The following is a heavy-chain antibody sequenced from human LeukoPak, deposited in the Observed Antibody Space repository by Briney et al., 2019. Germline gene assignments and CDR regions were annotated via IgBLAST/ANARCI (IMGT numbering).Heavy chain of an antibody. V-gene: IGHV4-4*07. J-gene: IGHJ4*02. CDR3: ARDLGSSGWLLDY. CDR1: GGSITTNY. CDR2: IYSSGSP. D-gene: IGHD6-19*01. Sequence: SETLSLTCTVSGGSITTNYWSWIRQPAGKGLEWIGRIYSSGSPNYNPSLKSRVTMSLDTSKNQFSLKLTSVTAADTAVYYCARDLGSSGWLLDYWGQGTRATVSS.